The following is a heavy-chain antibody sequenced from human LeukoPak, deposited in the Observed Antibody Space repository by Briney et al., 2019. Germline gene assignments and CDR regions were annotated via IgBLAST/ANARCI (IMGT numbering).Heavy chain of an antibody. J-gene: IGHJ4*02. CDR3: VEAVAGTYFDY. D-gene: IGHD6-19*01. CDR1: GYTFTGYY. CDR2: INPNSGGT. Sequence: RASVKVSCKASGYTFTGYYMHWVRQAPGQGLEWMGWINPNSGGTNYAQKFQGRVTMTRDTSISTAYMELSGLRSDDTAVYYCVEAVAGTYFDYWGQGTLVTVSS. V-gene: IGHV1-2*02.